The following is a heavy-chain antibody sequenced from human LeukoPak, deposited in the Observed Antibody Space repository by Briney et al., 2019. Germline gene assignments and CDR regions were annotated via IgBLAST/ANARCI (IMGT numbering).Heavy chain of an antibody. J-gene: IGHJ4*02. CDR2: ISGDGGST. CDR1: GFTFDDYA. CDR3: ANDRRFVELLSLVIDY. D-gene: IGHD3-10*01. Sequence: PGGSLRLSCAASGFTFDDYAMHWVPQAPGKGLEWVSLISGDGGSTYYADSVKGRFTSSRDNSKNSLYLQMNSLRTEDTALYYCANDRRFVELLSLVIDYWGQGTLVTVSS. V-gene: IGHV3-43*02.